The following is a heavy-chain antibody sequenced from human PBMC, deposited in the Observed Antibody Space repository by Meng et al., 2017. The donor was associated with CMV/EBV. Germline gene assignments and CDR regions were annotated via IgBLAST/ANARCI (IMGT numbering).Heavy chain of an antibody. D-gene: IGHD3-10*01. CDR1: GGTFSSYA. CDR3: AREGGSGSYYSVY. CDR2: IIPIFGTA. J-gene: IGHJ4*02. V-gene: IGHV1-69*05. Sequence: SVKVSCKASGGTFSSYAISWVRQAPGQGLEWMGGIIPIFGTANYAQKFQGRVTITTDESTSTAYMELSSLRSEDTAVYYCAREGGSGSYYSVYWGQGTLVIVSS.